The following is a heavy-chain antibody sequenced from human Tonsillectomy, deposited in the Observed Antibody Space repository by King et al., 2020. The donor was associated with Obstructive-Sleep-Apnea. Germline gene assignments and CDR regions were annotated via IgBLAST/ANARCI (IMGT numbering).Heavy chain of an antibody. CDR2: IKQDGSEK. J-gene: IGHJ4*02. D-gene: IGHD2-8*01. CDR1: GFTFSSYW. Sequence: VQLVESGGGLVQPGGSLRLSCAASGFTFSSYWMSWVRQAPGKGLEWVANIKQDGSEKYYVDSVKGRFTISRDNAKNSPYLQMNSLRAEDTAVYYCASCLSTNGDDFDYWGQGTLVTVSS. CDR3: ASCLSTNGDDFDY. V-gene: IGHV3-7*03.